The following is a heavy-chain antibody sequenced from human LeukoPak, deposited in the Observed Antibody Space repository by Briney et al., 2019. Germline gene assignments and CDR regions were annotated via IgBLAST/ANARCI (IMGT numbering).Heavy chain of an antibody. V-gene: IGHV3-23*01. CDR3: AKDRGPLVGATRNYFDY. CDR2: VSVSGGST. Sequence: PGGSLRLSWPPDGFTFISYAMSWGSLAAGKGLEWVSAVSVSGGSTYYADSVKGRFTISRDNSKNTLYLQMNSLRAEDTAVYYCAKDRGPLVGATRNYFDYWGQGTLVTVSS. D-gene: IGHD1-26*01. J-gene: IGHJ4*02. CDR1: GFTFISYA.